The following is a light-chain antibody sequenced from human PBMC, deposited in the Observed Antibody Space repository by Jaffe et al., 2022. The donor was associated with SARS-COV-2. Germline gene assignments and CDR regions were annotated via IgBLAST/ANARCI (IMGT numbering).Light chain of an antibody. CDR3: LQDYNYPWT. CDR2: DAS. V-gene: IGKV1-6*01. J-gene: IGKJ1*01. CDR1: QGIRND. Sequence: AIQMTQSPSSLSASVGDRVTITCRASQGIRNDLSWYQQKPGQAPKVLIYDASSLESGVPSRFSGSGSGTDFTLTISSLQPEDFATYYCLQDYNYPWTFGQGTKVESK.